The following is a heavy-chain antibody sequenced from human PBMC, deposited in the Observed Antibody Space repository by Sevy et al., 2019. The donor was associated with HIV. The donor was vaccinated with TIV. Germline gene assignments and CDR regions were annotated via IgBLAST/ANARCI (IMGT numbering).Heavy chain of an antibody. CDR1: GGSVSSTGFY. D-gene: IGHD2-21*01. CDR2: ICCGGST. J-gene: IGHJ6*02. V-gene: IGHV4-31*03. Sequence: SETLSLTCTVSGGSVSSTGFYWTWIRQHPGKGLEWIGYICCGGSTYYNPSLKSRSTISVDTSKNQLSLRLTSVTAADTAVYYCSKGGGALDGGMDVWGQGTTVTISS. CDR3: SKGGGALDGGMDV.